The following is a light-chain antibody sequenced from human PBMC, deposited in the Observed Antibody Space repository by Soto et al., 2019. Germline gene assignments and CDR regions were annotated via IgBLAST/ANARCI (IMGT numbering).Light chain of an antibody. CDR1: SRDVGGYNY. V-gene: IGLV2-14*01. J-gene: IGLJ1*01. CDR2: DVS. Sequence: QSSLTQPASVSGSPVQALTISCTGTSRDVGGYNYVSWYQEHPGKAPKLMIYDVSNRPSGVSNRFSGSKSGNTASLTISGLQAEDEADYYCSSYTSDSTYVFGTGTKVTVL. CDR3: SSYTSDSTYV.